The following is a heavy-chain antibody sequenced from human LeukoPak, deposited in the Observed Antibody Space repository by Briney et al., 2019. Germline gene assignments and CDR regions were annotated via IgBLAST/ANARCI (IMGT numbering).Heavy chain of an antibody. D-gene: IGHD3-22*01. CDR2: IKQDGSEK. J-gene: IGHJ4*02. CDR1: GFTFSSYW. CDR3: ARVSSSGYYSANFDY. V-gene: IGHV3-7*01. Sequence: PGGSLRLSCAASGFTFSSYWMSWVRQAPGKGLEWVANIKQDGSEKYYVDSVKGRFTISRDNAKNSLYLQMNSLRAKDTAVYYCARVSSSGYYSANFDYWGQGTLVTVSS.